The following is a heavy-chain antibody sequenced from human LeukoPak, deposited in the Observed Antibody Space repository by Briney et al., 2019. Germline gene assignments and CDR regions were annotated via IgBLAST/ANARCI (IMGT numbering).Heavy chain of an antibody. Sequence: SETLSLTCTVSTHSVSTDYYWGWIRQPPGKGLEWVGNIYHDGSTYYTPFLKSRVTISVDTSKNQFSLKMNSVTAADTAVYYCARGTNPLYKWQHEGFDYWGQGTLIAVSS. J-gene: IGHJ4*02. CDR2: IYHDGST. V-gene: IGHV4-38-2*02. CDR3: ARGTNPLYKWQHEGFDY. CDR1: THSVSTDYY. D-gene: IGHD1-20*01.